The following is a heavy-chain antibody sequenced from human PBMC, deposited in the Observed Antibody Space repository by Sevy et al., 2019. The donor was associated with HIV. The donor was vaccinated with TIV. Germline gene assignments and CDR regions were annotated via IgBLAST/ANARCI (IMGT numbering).Heavy chain of an antibody. CDR3: ARVEGSGCCLVSGYYGMDV. CDR2: IWYDGSNK. D-gene: IGHD6-19*01. V-gene: IGHV3-33*01. J-gene: IGHJ6*02. CDR1: GFTFSSYG. Sequence: GGSLRLSCAASGFTFSSYGMHWVRQAPGKGLEWVAVIWYDGSNKYYADSVKGRFTISRDNSKNTLYLQMNSLRAEDTAVYYGARVEGSGCCLVSGYYGMDVWGQGTTVTVSS.